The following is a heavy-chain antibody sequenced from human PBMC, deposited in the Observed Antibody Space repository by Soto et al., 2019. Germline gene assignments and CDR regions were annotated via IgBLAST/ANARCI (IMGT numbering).Heavy chain of an antibody. J-gene: IGHJ3*02. CDR2: TYYRSRWYN. CDR1: GDSVSSNSAT. CDR3: ARERGFLSEAFDI. V-gene: IGHV6-1*02. D-gene: IGHD3-10*01. Sequence: QVQLQQSGPGLVKPSQTLSLTCAISGDSVSSNSATWSWIRQSPSRGLEWLGRTYYRSRWYNDYAPSVKRRITINPDTSKNHFFLQLSSVTPEDTAVYYCARERGFLSEAFDIWGRGTVVTVSS.